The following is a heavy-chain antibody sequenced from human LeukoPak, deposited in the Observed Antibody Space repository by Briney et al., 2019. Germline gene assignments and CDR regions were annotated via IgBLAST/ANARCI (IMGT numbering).Heavy chain of an antibody. CDR1: GGTFISYA. D-gene: IGHD5-12*01. Sequence: SVKVSCKASGGTFISYAISWVRQAPGQGLEWMGGIIPILGTANYAQKFQGRVTITADKSTSTAYMALSSLRSEDTAVYYCARMGVGWLRYNYFDYWGQGTLVTVSS. CDR2: IIPILGTA. V-gene: IGHV1-69*06. J-gene: IGHJ4*02. CDR3: ARMGVGWLRYNYFDY.